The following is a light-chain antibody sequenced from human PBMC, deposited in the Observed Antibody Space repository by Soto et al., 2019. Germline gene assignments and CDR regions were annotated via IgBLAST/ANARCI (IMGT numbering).Light chain of an antibody. CDR1: ESVNSRY. J-gene: IGKJ5*01. V-gene: IGKV3-20*01. Sequence: IVLTQSPGTLSLSPGERATLSCRASESVNSRYLAWYQQKPGQAPRLLIYGTSSRAKAIPDRFSGSGSGTDDTLSSSRREPDDVAVEYCQQYGRSLSITFGQGTRVEMK. CDR3: QQYGRSLSIT. CDR2: GTS.